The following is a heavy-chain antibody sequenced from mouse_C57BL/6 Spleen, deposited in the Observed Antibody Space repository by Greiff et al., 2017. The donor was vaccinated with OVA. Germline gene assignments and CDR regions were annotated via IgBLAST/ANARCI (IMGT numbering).Heavy chain of an antibody. Sequence: DVMLVESGGGLVKPGGSLKLSCAASGFTFSDYGMHWVRQAPEKWLEWVAYISSGSSTIYYADTVKGRFTISRDNAKNTLFLQMTSLRSEDTAMYYCARKTTVVYFDYWGQGTTLTVSS. CDR1: GFTFSDYG. D-gene: IGHD1-1*01. V-gene: IGHV5-17*01. J-gene: IGHJ2*01. CDR3: ARKTTVVYFDY. CDR2: ISSGSSTI.